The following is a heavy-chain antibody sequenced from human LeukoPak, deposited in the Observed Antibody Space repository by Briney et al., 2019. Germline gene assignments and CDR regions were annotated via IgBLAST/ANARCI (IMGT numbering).Heavy chain of an antibody. CDR1: GYTFTSYG. D-gene: IGHD6-19*01. CDR3: ARGEGIESSGWTSFDY. CDR2: ISAYNGNT. J-gene: IGHJ4*02. Sequence: GASVKVSCKASGYTFTSYGISWVRQAPGQGPEWMGWISAYNGNTNYAQKLQGRVTMTTDTSTSTAYMELRSLRSDDTAVYYCARGEGIESSGWTSFDYWGQGTLVTVSS. V-gene: IGHV1-18*01.